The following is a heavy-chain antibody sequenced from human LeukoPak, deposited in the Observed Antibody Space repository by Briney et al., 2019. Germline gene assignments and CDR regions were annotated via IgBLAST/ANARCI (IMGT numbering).Heavy chain of an antibody. CDR1: GFTFSSYA. J-gene: IGHJ5*02. V-gene: IGHV3-23*01. CDR3: AKGPWELPEGGWFDP. Sequence: GGSLRLSCAASGFTFSSYAMSWVRQAPGKGLEWVSAISGSGGSTYYADSVKGRFTISRDNSKNTLYLQMNSLRAEDTAVYYCAKGPWELPEGGWFDPWGQGTLVTVSS. CDR2: ISGSGGST. D-gene: IGHD1-26*01.